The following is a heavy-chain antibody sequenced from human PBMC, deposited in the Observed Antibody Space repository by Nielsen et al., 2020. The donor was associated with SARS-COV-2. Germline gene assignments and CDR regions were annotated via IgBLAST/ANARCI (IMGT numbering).Heavy chain of an antibody. Sequence: SETLSLTCTVSGGSISSGGYYWSWIRQPPGKGLEWIGEINHSGSTNYNPSLKSRVTISVDTSKNQFSLKVSSVTAADTAVYYCARGSLLRRTNYYYSYYYMDAWGKGTTVTVSS. CDR1: GGSISSGGYY. J-gene: IGHJ6*03. V-gene: IGHV4-39*07. CDR2: INHSGST. CDR3: ARGSLLRRTNYYYSYYYMDA. D-gene: IGHD1-26*01.